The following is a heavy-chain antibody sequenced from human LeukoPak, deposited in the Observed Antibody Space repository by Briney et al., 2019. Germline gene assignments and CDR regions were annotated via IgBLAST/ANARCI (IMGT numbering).Heavy chain of an antibody. CDR2: ISYDGSNK. CDR3: AKDRVLYDILTGYYDY. Sequence: GRSLRLSCAASGFTFSSYGMHWVRPAPGKGLECVAVISYDGSNKYYTDSVKGRFTISRDNSRNTLYLQMNSLRAEDTAVYYCAKDRVLYDILTGYYDYWGQGTLVTVSS. D-gene: IGHD3-9*01. V-gene: IGHV3-30*18. CDR1: GFTFSSYG. J-gene: IGHJ4*02.